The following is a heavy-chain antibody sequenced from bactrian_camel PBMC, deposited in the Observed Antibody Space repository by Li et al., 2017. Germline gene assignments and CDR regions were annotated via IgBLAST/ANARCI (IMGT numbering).Heavy chain of an antibody. CDR3: AANLSGACALTGDYAY. V-gene: IGHV3S55*01. CDR1: GYTDRDC. CDR2: IDSDGGP. D-gene: IGHD1*01. J-gene: IGHJ4*01. Sequence: VQLVESGGASVQAGGSLRLSCDASGYTDRDCMGWFRQAPGKEREGVANIDSDGGPDYAASVKGRFTISEDKAKKTLHLQMNSLKPEDTDMYYCAANLSGACALTGDYAYWGQGTQVTVS.